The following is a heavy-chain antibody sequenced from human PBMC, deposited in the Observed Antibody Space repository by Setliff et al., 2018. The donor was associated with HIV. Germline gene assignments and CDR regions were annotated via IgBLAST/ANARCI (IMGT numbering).Heavy chain of an antibody. J-gene: IGHJ6*02. CDR2: INPNNGDT. CDR3: ARVRRGKAIITTGGMDV. CDR1: GYTFTDYF. D-gene: IGHD3-10*01. Sequence: ASVKVSCKASGYTFTDYFLHWVRQAPGQGLEWMGWINPNNGDTIYAQKFQGRVTVTRDTSINTAYMVLSSLKSDDTAVYFCARVRRGKAIITTGGMDVWGQGTTVTVS. V-gene: IGHV1-2*02.